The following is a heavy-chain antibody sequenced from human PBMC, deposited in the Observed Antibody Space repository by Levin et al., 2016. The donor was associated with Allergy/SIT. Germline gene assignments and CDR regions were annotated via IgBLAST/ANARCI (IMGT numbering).Heavy chain of an antibody. CDR1: GFTFSSYA. D-gene: IGHD2-21*02. J-gene: IGHJ4*02. CDR3: TTDLLVTAYFDY. V-gene: IGHV3-23*01. CDR2: ISGSGGST. Sequence: GESLKISCAASGFTFSSYAMSWVRQAPGKGLEWVSAISGSGGSTYYADSVKGRFTISRDNSKNTLYLQMNSLKTEDTAVYYCTTDLLVTAYFDYWGQGTLVTVSS.